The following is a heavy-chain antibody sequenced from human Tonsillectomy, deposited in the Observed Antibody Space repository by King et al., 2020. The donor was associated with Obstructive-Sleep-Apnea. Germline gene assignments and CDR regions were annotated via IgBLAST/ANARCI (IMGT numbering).Heavy chain of an antibody. D-gene: IGHD3-22*01. CDR2: IKQDGSEK. CDR3: ARDLQFNHYDSSGYLDY. V-gene: IGHV3-7*03. J-gene: IGHJ4*02. Sequence: VQLVESGGDSVQPGGSLRLSCAASGFTFSRSWMSWVRQAPGKGLEWVANIKQDGSEKYYVDSVKGRFTISRDNAKNSLYLQMNSLRAEDTAVYYCARDLQFNHYDSSGYLDYWGQGTLVTVSS. CDR1: GFTFSRSW.